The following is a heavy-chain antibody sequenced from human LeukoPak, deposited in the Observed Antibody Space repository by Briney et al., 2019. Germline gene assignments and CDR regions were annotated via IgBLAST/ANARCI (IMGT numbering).Heavy chain of an antibody. D-gene: IGHD3-3*01. Sequence: GGSLRLSCAASGFTFSSYAMSWVRQAPGKGLEWVSAISGSGNSTYYADSVKGRFTISRDNSKNTLYLQMNSLSAEDTAFYYCAKAELGVDTFFDYWGQGTLVTVSS. J-gene: IGHJ4*02. V-gene: IGHV3-23*01. CDR2: ISGSGNST. CDR3: AKAELGVDTFFDY. CDR1: GFTFSSYA.